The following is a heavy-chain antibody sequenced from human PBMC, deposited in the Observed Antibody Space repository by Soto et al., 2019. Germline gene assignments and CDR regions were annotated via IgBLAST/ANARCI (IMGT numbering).Heavy chain of an antibody. D-gene: IGHD5-18*01. CDR3: ARHSNEYRKSLDS. CDR1: SGSISGYD. Sequence: QLQLQESGRGLVKPSETLSLTCPVSSGSISGYDWSWLRQPPGKGLEWIAFIHYTRSSNSNPSLKCRVTISVYPSKNQFSLKLSSVTASDTAVYYCARHSNEYRKSLDSWVQGTLVTVSS. CDR2: IHYTRSS. V-gene: IGHV4-59*08. J-gene: IGHJ5*02.